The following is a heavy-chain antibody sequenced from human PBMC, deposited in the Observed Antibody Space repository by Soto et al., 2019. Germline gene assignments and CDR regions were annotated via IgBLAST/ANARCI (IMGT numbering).Heavy chain of an antibody. V-gene: IGHV4-31*02. CDR3: ASYYDFRSGYPPYGIDV. CDR1: EGTSGGVGDY. Sequence: FLIKSHRWTVAEGTSGGVGDYWSRINQHPGKGLEWIGYIYYSGSTYYNPSLKSRVTISVDTSKDQFSLKLSSVTAADTAVYYCASYYDFRSGYPPYGIDVCGQGPIVTGSS. D-gene: IGHD3-3*01. CDR2: IYYSGST. J-gene: IGHJ6*02.